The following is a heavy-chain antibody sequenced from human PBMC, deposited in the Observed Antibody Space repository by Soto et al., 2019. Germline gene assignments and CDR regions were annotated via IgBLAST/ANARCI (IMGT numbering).Heavy chain of an antibody. V-gene: IGHV5-51*01. CDR3: ARICRGIVTGYLETFDV. J-gene: IGHJ3*01. CDR2: IYPGDSDN. CDR1: GYSFTSDW. Sequence: PGESLKISCKCSGYSFTSDWIGWVRQMPGKGLEWMGIIYPGDSDNRYSPSIQGQVTMSVDKSISTAYLQWTSMRASDTAIYYCARICRGIVTGYLETFDVGGQGTMVTVSS. D-gene: IGHD3-9*01.